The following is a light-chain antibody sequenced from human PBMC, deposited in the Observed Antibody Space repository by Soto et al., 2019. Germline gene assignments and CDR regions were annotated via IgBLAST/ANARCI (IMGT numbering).Light chain of an antibody. CDR1: QSVLYNPNNKHY. J-gene: IGKJ2*01. Sequence: DIVMTQSPASLSVSLGERATINCKSTQSVLYNPNNKHYLAWYQQKPGQPPKLLIYWASTRDSGVPDRFSGSGSGTDFTLTISSLQAEDVAVYYCQQYYSTPPTFGQGTKLEIK. CDR3: QQYYSTPPT. CDR2: WAS. V-gene: IGKV4-1*01.